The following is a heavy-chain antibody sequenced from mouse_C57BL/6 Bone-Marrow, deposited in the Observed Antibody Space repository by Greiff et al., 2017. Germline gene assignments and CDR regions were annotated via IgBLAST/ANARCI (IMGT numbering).Heavy chain of an antibody. D-gene: IGHD1-1*01. CDR3: ARSAVVATPYARDY. V-gene: IGHV1-80*01. Sequence: QVQLQQSGAELVKPGASVKISCKASGYAFTSYWMNWVKQRPGKGLEWIGQIYPGDGDTNYNGKFKGKATLTADKSSSTAYMQLSSLTSEDSAVYYCARSAVVATPYARDYWGQGTTGTVSS. CDR2: IYPGDGDT. J-gene: IGHJ4*01. CDR1: GYAFTSYW.